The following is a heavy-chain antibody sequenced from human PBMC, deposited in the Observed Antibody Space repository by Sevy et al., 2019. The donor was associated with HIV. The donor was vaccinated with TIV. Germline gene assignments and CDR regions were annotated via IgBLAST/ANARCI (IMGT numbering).Heavy chain of an antibody. Sequence: GGSLRLSCAASGFTFSDHYMEWVRQAPGKGLEWVGRTRNKADSYSTEYAAVVKGRFTISRDDSKNSLYLQMNSLKTGDTAVYYCSTHAGIAAAGRVFDYWGQGTLVTVSS. CDR1: GFTFSDHY. CDR2: TRNKADSYST. CDR3: STHAGIAAAGRVFDY. D-gene: IGHD6-13*01. J-gene: IGHJ4*02. V-gene: IGHV3-72*01.